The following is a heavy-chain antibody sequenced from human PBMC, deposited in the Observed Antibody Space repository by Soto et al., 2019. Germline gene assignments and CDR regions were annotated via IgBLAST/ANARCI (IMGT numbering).Heavy chain of an antibody. Sequence: QMQLVQSGPEVKKPGTSVKVSCKASGFTFTSSAMQGVRQARGQRLEWIGWIVVGSGNPNYAQKFQERVTITRDMSTGTAYMARSSLRSEDTAVYYCAAVPRYYGTHWYFDLWGLGAIVTVSS. J-gene: IGHJ2*01. D-gene: IGHD3-10*01. V-gene: IGHV1-58*02. CDR3: AAVPRYYGTHWYFDL. CDR1: GFTFTSSA. CDR2: IVVGSGNP.